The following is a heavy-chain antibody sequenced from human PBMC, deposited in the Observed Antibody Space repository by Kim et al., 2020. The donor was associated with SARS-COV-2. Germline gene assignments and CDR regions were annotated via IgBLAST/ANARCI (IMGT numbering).Heavy chain of an antibody. CDR1: GFTFSGSA. CDR3: TRRRDDFWSGYPSDYYYYMDV. CDR2: IRSKANSYAT. D-gene: IGHD3-3*01. V-gene: IGHV3-73*01. J-gene: IGHJ6*03. Sequence: GGSLRLSCAASGFTFSGSAMHWVRQASGKGLEWVGRIRSKANSYATAYAASVKGRFTISRDDSKNTAYLQMNSLKTEDTAVYYCTRRRDDFWSGYPSDYYYYMDVWGKGTTVTVSS.